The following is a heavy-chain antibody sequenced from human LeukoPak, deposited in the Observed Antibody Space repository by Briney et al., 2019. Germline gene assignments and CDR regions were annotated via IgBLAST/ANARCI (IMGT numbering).Heavy chain of an antibody. CDR2: IYYSGST. J-gene: IGHJ6*03. CDR3: ARQKLYGSGSYGVYYYYMDV. V-gene: IGHV4-59*08. Sequence: SETLSLTCTVSGGSISSYYWSWIRQPPGKGLEWIGYIYYSGSTNYNPSLKSRVTISVDTSKNQFSLKLSSVTAADTAVYYCARQKLYGSGSYGVYYYYMDVWGKGTTVTISS. D-gene: IGHD3-10*01. CDR1: GGSISSYY.